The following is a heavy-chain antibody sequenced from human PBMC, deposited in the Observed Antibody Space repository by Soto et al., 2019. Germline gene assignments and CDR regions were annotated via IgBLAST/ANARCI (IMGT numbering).Heavy chain of an antibody. CDR2: INPNSGGT. V-gene: IGHV1-2*04. J-gene: IGHJ6*02. CDR3: ARGASYYYDSSGYYSYGMDV. D-gene: IGHD3-22*01. Sequence: ASVKVSCKASGYTFTGYYMHWVRQAPGQGLEWMGWINPNSGGTNYAQKFQGWVTMTRDTSISTAYMELSRLRSDDTAVYYCARGASYYYDSSGYYSYGMDVWGQGTTVTVSS. CDR1: GYTFTGYY.